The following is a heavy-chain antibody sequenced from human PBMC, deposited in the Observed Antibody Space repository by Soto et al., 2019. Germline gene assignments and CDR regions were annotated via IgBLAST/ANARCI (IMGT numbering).Heavy chain of an antibody. J-gene: IGHJ3*02. D-gene: IGHD3-22*01. CDR1: GGFFSGYY. Sequence: QVQLQQWGAGLLKPSETLSLTCGVYGGFFSGYYWSWIRQPPGKGLEWIGEISRGGTTNYKPSLKSRVTISVDTSKSQFSLRLSSVTAADTAVYYCARGPYYYDSSAYYYALGFDIWGQGTLVTVSS. CDR3: ARGPYYYDSSAYYYALGFDI. CDR2: ISRGGTT. V-gene: IGHV4-34*01.